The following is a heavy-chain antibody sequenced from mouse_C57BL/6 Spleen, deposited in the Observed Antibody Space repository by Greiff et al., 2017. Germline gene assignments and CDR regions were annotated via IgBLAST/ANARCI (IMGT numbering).Heavy chain of an antibody. CDR2: IYPRSGNT. Sequence: QVQLKQSGAELARPGASVKLSCKASGYTFTSYGISWVKQRTGQGLEWIGEIYPRSGNTSYNEKFKGKATLTADKASSTAYMELRSLTSEDSAVYFCATSAQATAMDYWGQGTSVTVSA. CDR1: GYTFTSYG. D-gene: IGHD3-2*02. J-gene: IGHJ4*01. V-gene: IGHV1-81*01. CDR3: ATSAQATAMDY.